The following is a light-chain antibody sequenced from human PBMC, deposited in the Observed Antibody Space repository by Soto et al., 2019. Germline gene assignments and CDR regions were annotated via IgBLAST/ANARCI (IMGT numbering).Light chain of an antibody. CDR2: LAS. J-gene: IGKJ1*01. V-gene: IGKV3-11*01. CDR1: QAVNTR. CDR3: HQRQSWPRT. Sequence: EIVLTQSPATLFSFPGDRVTLSFRASQAVNTRLAWYQHRPGQAPRLLIYLASNRAAGVPARFSGSGSGTDFTLTISAVEPEDFAFYYCHQRQSWPRTVGQGTTVDI.